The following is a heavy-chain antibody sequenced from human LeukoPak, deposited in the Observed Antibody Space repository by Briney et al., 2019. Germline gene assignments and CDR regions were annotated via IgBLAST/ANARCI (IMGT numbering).Heavy chain of an antibody. CDR1: GFTFSSYW. CDR2: IKQDGSEK. J-gene: IGHJ6*03. V-gene: IGHV3-7*01. D-gene: IGHD6-19*01. CDR3: ARSSGDMYSSGRRAFYYYYYMDV. Sequence: PGGSLRLSCAASGFTFSSYWMSWVRQAPGKGLEWVANIKQDGSEKYYVDSVKGRFTISRDNAKNSLYLQMNSLRAEDTAVYYCARSSGDMYSSGRRAFYYYYYMDVWGKGTTVTISS.